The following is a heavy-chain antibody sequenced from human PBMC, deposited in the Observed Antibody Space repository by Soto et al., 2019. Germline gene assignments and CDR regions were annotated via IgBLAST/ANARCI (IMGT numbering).Heavy chain of an antibody. D-gene: IGHD3-3*01. CDR1: GFTFSDYY. CDR3: ARDMTIFGVVPYYFDY. V-gene: IGHV3-11*01. J-gene: IGHJ4*02. CDR2: ISSSGSTI. Sequence: GSLRLSCAASGFTFSDYYMSWIRQAPGKGLEWVSYISSSGSTIYYADSVKGRFTISRDNAKNSLYLQMNSLGAKGTAVYYCARDMTIFGVVPYYFDYWGQGTLVTVSS.